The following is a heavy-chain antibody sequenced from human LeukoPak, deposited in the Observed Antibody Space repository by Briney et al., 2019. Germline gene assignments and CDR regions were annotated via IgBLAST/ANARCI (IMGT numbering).Heavy chain of an antibody. D-gene: IGHD3-22*01. CDR2: IYHSGST. J-gene: IGHJ4*02. Sequence: PSETLSLACTVSGGSISSYYWTWIRQPPGKGLEWIGYIYHSGSTNYNPSLKSRVTISVDKSKNQFSLKLSSVTAADTAVYYCARRASTRIVFDYWGQGTLVTVSS. V-gene: IGHV4-59*08. CDR1: GGSISSYY. CDR3: ARRASTRIVFDY.